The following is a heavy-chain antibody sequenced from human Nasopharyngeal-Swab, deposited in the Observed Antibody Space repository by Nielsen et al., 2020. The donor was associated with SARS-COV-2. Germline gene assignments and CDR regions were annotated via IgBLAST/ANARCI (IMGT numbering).Heavy chain of an antibody. V-gene: IGHV4-39*01. Sequence: SETLSLTCRVSGESVTKSHYYWAWIRQAPGRGLEWIGSIHESGNTYFAQSLESRATLYLDTSKNEVSLRVTSVTAADTAIYFCARHLYGFCVNICPNWFDPWGQGALVTVSS. J-gene: IGHJ5*02. CDR3: ARHLYGFCVNICPNWFDP. D-gene: IGHD3-16*01. CDR2: IHESGNT. CDR1: GESVTKSHYY.